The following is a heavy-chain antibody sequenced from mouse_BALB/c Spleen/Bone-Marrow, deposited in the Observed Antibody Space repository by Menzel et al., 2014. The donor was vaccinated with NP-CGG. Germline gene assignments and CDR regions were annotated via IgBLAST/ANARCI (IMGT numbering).Heavy chain of an antibody. CDR1: GFSLNSYG. D-gene: IGHD2-4*01. J-gene: IGHJ3*01. CDR3: ARDLYYDYDEGFAY. CDR2: IWAGGST. V-gene: IGHV2-9*02. Sequence: QVQLQQSGPGLVAPSQSLSITCTVSGFSLNSYGVHWVRQPPGKGLEWLGVIWAGGSTNYNSALMSRLSISKDNSKSQVFLKMNSLQTDDTAMYYRARDLYYDYDEGFAYWGQGTLVTVST.